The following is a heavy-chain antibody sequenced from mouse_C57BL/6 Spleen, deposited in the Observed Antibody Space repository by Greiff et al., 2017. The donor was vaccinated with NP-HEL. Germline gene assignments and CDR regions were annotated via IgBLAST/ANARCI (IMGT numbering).Heavy chain of an antibody. D-gene: IGHD1-1*01. V-gene: IGHV14-2*01. CDR2: IDPEDGET. Sequence: DVKLVESGAELVKPGASVKLSCTASGFNIKDYYMHWVKQRTEQGLEWIGRIDPEDGETKYAPKFQGKATITADTSSNTAYLQLSSLTSEDTAVYYCARSGVTTVPYWYFDVWGTGTTVTVSS. J-gene: IGHJ1*03. CDR3: ARSGVTTVPYWYFDV. CDR1: GFNIKDYY.